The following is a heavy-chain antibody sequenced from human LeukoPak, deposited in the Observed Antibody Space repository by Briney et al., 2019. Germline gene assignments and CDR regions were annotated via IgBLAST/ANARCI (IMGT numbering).Heavy chain of an antibody. D-gene: IGHD2-2*01. CDR1: GFTFSSYA. CDR3: ARGYCSSTSCYSVLDYFDY. V-gene: IGHV3-30-3*01. J-gene: IGHJ4*02. Sequence: GGSLRLSRAASGFTFSSYAMHWVRQAPGKGLEWVAVISYDGSNKYYADSVKGRFTVSRDNSKNTLYLQMNSLRAEDTAVYYCARGYCSSTSCYSVLDYFDYWGQGTLVTVSS. CDR2: ISYDGSNK.